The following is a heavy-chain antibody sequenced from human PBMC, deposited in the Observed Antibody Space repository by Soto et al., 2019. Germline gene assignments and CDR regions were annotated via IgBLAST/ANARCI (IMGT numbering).Heavy chain of an antibody. J-gene: IGHJ4*02. Sequence: QVQLVQSGAEVKKPGSSVKVSCKASGGTFSSETISWVRQAPGQGLEWVGGSIPLFGTANYAQKFQGRVTITADESTSTLYIELSSLRSDDTAVYYCATELGDNPASPFDSWGQGTLVTVSS. CDR1: GGTFSSET. V-gene: IGHV1-69*01. CDR3: ATELGDNPASPFDS. D-gene: IGHD2-21*01. CDR2: SIPLFGTA.